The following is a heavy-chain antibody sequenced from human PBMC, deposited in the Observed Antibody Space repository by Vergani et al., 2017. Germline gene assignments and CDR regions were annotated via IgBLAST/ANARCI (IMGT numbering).Heavy chain of an antibody. CDR3: ARGNYYDSSGYYGTSDFDY. J-gene: IGHJ4*02. Sequence: QVQLQQWVAGLLKPSETLSLTCAVYGGSFRGYYWSWIRQPPGTGLEWIGEINHSGSTNYNPSLKSRVTISVDTSKNQFSLKLSSVTAADTAVYYCARGNYYDSSGYYGTSDFDYWGQGTLVTVSS. CDR1: GGSFRGYY. CDR2: INHSGST. V-gene: IGHV4-34*01. D-gene: IGHD3-22*01.